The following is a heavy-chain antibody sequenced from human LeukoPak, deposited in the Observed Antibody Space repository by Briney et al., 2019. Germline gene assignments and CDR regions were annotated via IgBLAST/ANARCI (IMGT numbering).Heavy chain of an antibody. CDR3: ARDAGIVAFDI. Sequence: PGGSLRLSCVASGFTFGGYTINWVRLAPGKGLEWVSSISSSLYMYFAESVKGRFTISRDSARNSVSLQLNSLRVEDTAVYYCARDAGIVAFDIWGQGTVVTVSS. D-gene: IGHD2-15*01. CDR2: ISSSLYM. CDR1: GFTFGGYT. V-gene: IGHV3-21*01. J-gene: IGHJ3*02.